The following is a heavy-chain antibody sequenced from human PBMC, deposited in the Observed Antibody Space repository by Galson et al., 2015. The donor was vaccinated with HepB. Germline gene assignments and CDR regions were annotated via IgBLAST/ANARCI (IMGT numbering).Heavy chain of an antibody. Sequence: PALVKPTQTLTLTCTFSGFSLSTSGAGVGWIRQPPGKALEWLALIYWDDDKRYSPSLKSRLTITKDTSKNQVVLTMTNMDPVDTATYYCASSPAGELNVGPWGQGTLVTVSS. CDR2: IYWDDDK. V-gene: IGHV2-5*02. J-gene: IGHJ5*02. D-gene: IGHD3-10*01. CDR3: ASSPAGELNVGP. CDR1: GFSLSTSGAG.